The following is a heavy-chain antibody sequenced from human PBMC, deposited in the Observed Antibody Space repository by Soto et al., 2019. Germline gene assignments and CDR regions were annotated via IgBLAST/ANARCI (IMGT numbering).Heavy chain of an antibody. Sequence: GASLKFSCNGSGYCIAGYWITWVRQKPGKGLEWRGRIGPSDSQTYYSPSFRGHVTISVTKSITTVFLQWSSLRASDTDMYYCARQIYDSDTGPNSQYYFDSWGQGTPVTVSS. CDR3: ARQIYDSDTGPNSQYYFDS. CDR2: IGPSDSQT. CDR1: GYCIAGYW. D-gene: IGHD3-22*01. J-gene: IGHJ4*02. V-gene: IGHV5-10-1*01.